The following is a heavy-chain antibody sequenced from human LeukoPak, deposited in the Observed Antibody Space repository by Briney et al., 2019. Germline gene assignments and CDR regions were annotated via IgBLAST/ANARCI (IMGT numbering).Heavy chain of an antibody. D-gene: IGHD1-7*01. CDR2: IYCSGST. CDR3: ARAYLELRAAYYYGMDV. Sequence: SQTLSLTCTVSGCSISSGAYYWGWIRQHPGKGLEWIGYIYCSGSTYSNPSLKSRAPISLDTSKKQFSLTLSSVTAADTAVYYCARAYLELRAAYYYGMDVWGQGTTVTASS. CDR1: GCSISSGAYY. J-gene: IGHJ6*02. V-gene: IGHV4-31*03.